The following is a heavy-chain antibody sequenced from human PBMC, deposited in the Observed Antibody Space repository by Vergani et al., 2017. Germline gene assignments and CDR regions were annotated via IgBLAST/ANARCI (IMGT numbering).Heavy chain of an antibody. CDR3: ARGDYGILTGYRY. J-gene: IGHJ4*02. CDR1: GYTFSNYY. CDR2: INPSGGHT. D-gene: IGHD3-9*01. Sequence: QVQVVQSGAEVKKSGASVKASCKTSGYTFSNYYMHWVRQAPGQGLEGMGIINPSGGHTNYAQKFQGRVTMTRDTSTSTVYMEPSSLRSEDTAIYYCARGDYGILTGYRYWGQGTLVTVSA. V-gene: IGHV1-46*03.